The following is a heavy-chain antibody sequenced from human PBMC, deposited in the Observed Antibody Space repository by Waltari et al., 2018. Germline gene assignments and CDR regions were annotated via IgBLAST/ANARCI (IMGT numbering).Heavy chain of an antibody. CDR3: AKDAFGNTYVDH. Sequence: QAQLVESGGGVVQPGMSLSLSCTGTGLSLRSCGMHWVRQAPGKGLEWVELIWFDGGQTYYADAVRGRFTIAKDNSKNTLYLDMNSLKLNDTAIYYCAKDAFGNTYVDHWGQGTLVTVAS. J-gene: IGHJ4*02. CDR2: IWFDGGQT. V-gene: IGHV3-33*06. D-gene: IGHD3-10*01. CDR1: GLSLRSCG.